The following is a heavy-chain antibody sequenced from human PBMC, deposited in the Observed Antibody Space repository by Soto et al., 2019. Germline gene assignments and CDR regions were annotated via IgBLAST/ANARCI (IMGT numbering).Heavy chain of an antibody. D-gene: IGHD4-4*01. V-gene: IGHV3-74*01. Sequence: EVQLVESGGGLVQPGGSLRLSCVGSGFTFSRYWMHWVRQAPGKGLMWVARINTDGSGTTYADSVKGRFTISRDNAKNTLYLEMNSLRAEDTAVYYCAIPLGVSNAASDYWGQ. CDR1: GFTFSRYW. J-gene: IGHJ4*01. CDR3: AIPLGVSNAASDY. CDR2: INTDGSGT.